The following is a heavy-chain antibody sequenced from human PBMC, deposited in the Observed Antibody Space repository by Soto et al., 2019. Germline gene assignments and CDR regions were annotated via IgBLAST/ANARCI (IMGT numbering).Heavy chain of an antibody. V-gene: IGHV4-34*01. D-gene: IGHD3-10*01. J-gene: IGHJ4*02. Sequence: QVHLQQWGAGLLKPSETLSLTCAVNGGAFNGYYWTWIRQSPGKGLQWIGEINHSGTVDYNPSLKSRVTLSIDTSKKQFSLTLNSVTAADTAVYYCARAGAALVRGSIGGFDYWGQGTLVTVSS. CDR1: GGAFNGYY. CDR2: INHSGTV. CDR3: ARAGAALVRGSIGGFDY.